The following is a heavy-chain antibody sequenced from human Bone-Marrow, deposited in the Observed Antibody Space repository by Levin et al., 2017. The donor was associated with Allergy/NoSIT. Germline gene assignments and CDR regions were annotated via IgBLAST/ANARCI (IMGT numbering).Heavy chain of an antibody. V-gene: IGHV4-61*01. J-gene: IGHJ6*02. Sequence: ASETLSLTCTVSGGTVNTGSYFWNWVRQSPGKALEWIGYVDYSGSAKYNPSLKSRATISVDTSKNQFSLRLTSLTPADTAVYYCARDPGSRHGPNDRYGIDVWGRGTTAAVSS. CDR3: ARDPGSRHGPNDRYGIDV. D-gene: IGHD1-1*01. CDR1: GGTVNTGSYF. CDR2: VDYSGSA.